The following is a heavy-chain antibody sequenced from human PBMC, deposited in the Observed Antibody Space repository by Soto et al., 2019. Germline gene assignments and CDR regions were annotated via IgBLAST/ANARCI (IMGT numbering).Heavy chain of an antibody. J-gene: IGHJ4*02. CDR2: IWYDGSNK. D-gene: IGHD3-22*01. V-gene: IGHV3-33*01. CDR1: GFTFSSYG. CDR3: ARDYYDSSGYPKHPYYYFDY. Sequence: QVQLVESGGGVVQPGRSLRLSCAASGFTFSSYGMHWVRQAPGKGLEWVAVIWYDGSNKYYADSVKGRFTISRDNSKNTLYLKMNSLRAEDTAVYYCARDYYDSSGYPKHPYYYFDYWGQGTLVTVSS.